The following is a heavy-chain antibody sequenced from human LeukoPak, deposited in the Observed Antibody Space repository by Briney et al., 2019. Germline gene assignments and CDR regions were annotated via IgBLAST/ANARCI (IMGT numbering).Heavy chain of an antibody. CDR3: AKDGPALSFGYSYGHDY. V-gene: IGHV3-30*02. D-gene: IGHD5-18*01. CDR1: GFTFSSYG. Sequence: SGGSLRLSCAASGFTFSSYGMHWVRQAPGKGLEWVAFIRYDGSNKYYADSVKGRFTISRDNSKNTLYLQMNSLRAEDTAVYYCAKDGPALSFGYSYGHDYWGQGTLVTVSS. J-gene: IGHJ4*02. CDR2: IRYDGSNK.